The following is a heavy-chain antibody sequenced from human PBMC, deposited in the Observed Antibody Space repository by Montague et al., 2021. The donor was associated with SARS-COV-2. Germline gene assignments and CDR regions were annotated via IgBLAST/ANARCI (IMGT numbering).Heavy chain of an antibody. V-gene: IGHV2-5*02. CDR2: IYWDDDK. CDR3: AHRRSGFYYFDY. Sequence: PALVKPTKTLTLTCTFSGVLLSTTGVAVAWIRQPPGKALGWLALIYWDDDKRYSPSLKSRLTITKDTSKNQVLLTMTDMDPVDTATYSCAHRRSGFYYFDYWGQGTLVTVSS. CDR1: GVLLSTTGVA. D-gene: IGHD3-10*01. J-gene: IGHJ4*02.